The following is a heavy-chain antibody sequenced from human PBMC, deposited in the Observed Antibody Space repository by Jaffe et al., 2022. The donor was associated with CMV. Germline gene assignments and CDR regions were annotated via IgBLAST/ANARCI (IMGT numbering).Heavy chain of an antibody. D-gene: IGHD5-18*01. Sequence: QVQLVESGGGVVQPGRSLRLSCAASGFTFSSYGMHWVRQAPGKGLEWVAVIWYDGSNKYYADSVKGRFTISRDNSKNTLYLQMNSLRAEDTAVYYCARDREGYSYVPYYYMDVWGKGTTVTVSS. CDR1: GFTFSSYG. J-gene: IGHJ6*03. CDR3: ARDREGYSYVPYYYMDV. V-gene: IGHV3-33*08. CDR2: IWYDGSNK.